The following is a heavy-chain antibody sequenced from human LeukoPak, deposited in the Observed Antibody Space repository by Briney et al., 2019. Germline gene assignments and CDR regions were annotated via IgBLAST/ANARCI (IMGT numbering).Heavy chain of an antibody. CDR3: ARGRNDFGGQFFDS. CDR1: DASFRSYY. J-gene: IGHJ4*02. Sequence: PSETLSLTCTVSDASFRSYYWSWVRQPPGKGLEWLGFVHYTGATNQNPSLRGRVTISVDTSKSQFSLKLTSATAADTAVYFCARGRNDFGGQFFDSWGQGTLVTVSS. CDR2: VHYTGAT. D-gene: IGHD4/OR15-4a*01. V-gene: IGHV4-59*01.